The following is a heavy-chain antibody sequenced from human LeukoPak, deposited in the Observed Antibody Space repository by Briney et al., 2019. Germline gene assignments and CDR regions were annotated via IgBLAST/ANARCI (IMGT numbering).Heavy chain of an antibody. CDR1: GYTSTGYY. J-gene: IGHJ4*02. CDR3: ARSALYSSSSELDY. CDR2: INPNSGGT. Sequence: ASVKVSCKASGYTSTGYYMHWVRQAPGQGLEWMGWINPNSGGTNYAQKFQGRVTMTRDTSISTAYMELSRLRSDDTAVYYCARSALYSSSSELDYWGQGTLVTVSS. V-gene: IGHV1-2*02. D-gene: IGHD6-6*01.